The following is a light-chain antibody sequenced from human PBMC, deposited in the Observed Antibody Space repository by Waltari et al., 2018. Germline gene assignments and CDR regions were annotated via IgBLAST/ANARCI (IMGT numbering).Light chain of an antibody. J-gene: IGKJ4*01. CDR1: RAITKY. CDR3: QQSHSAPLA. Sequence: DIQMTQSPSSLSASVGDRVTIPCRGSRAITKYVNWYQQRPGLAPKLLIYAASTLQGGAPTRFSGSGSGTDFTLTISSLQIEDFATYYCQQSHSAPLAFGGGTRLEI. V-gene: IGKV1-39*01. CDR2: AAS.